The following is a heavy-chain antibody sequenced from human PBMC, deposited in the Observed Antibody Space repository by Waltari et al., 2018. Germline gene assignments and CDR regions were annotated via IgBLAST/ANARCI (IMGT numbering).Heavy chain of an antibody. J-gene: IGHJ4*02. V-gene: IGHV3-9*01. CDR1: GFNFDDYA. Sequence: EVQLVESGGGLVQPGRSLRLSCAVSGFNFDDYAMHWVRQAPGKGLEWGSGISWNSDNIGDADSVKGRFTISRDNAKNSLYLQMNSLRPEDTALYYCAKGHSGSYGLKDWGQGTLVTVSS. D-gene: IGHD1-26*01. CDR2: ISWNSDNI. CDR3: AKGHSGSYGLKD.